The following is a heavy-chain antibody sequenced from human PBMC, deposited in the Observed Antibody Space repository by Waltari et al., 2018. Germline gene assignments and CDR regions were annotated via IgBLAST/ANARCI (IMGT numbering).Heavy chain of an antibody. CDR1: GFIFNTFA. CDR3: ARDEGGQYQGDFDY. CDR2: ISSRSTYI. V-gene: IGHV3-21*01. J-gene: IGHJ4*02. D-gene: IGHD3-16*01. Sequence: EVQLVESGGGLVKPGGSLRLSCAASGFIFNTFAMNWVRQAPGTGLEWVSSISSRSTYIYYADSVKGRFTISRDNARSSLFLQMNSLRAEDTAVYYCARDEGGQYQGDFDYWGQGTLVSVSS.